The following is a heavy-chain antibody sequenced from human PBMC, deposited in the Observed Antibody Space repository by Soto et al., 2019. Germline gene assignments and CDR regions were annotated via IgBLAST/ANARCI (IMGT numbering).Heavy chain of an antibody. CDR1: GGSISPYY. CDR2: IYYSGST. CDR3: ARLGGYYQAFDS. Sequence: SETLSLTCTVSGGSISPYYRSWIRQPPGKGLEWIGYIYYSGSTTYNPSHKSRVNISVDTSQNQFSLNLSSVTAADTVVYYCARLGGYYQAFDSWGQGTLVTVSS. J-gene: IGHJ4*02. D-gene: IGHD3-22*01. V-gene: IGHV4-59*08.